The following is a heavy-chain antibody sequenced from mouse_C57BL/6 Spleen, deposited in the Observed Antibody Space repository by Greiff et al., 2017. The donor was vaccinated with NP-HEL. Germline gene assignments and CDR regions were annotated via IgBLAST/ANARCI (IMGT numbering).Heavy chain of an antibody. CDR1: GYTFTSSW. V-gene: IGHV1-55*01. CDR2: IYPGSGST. D-gene: IGHD2-3*01. J-gene: IGHJ2*01. CDR3: AKGGYDPFDY. Sequence: VQLQQSGAELVKPGASVKMSCKASGYTFTSSWITWVKQRPGQGLEWMGDIYPGSGSTNYNAKFKSKATLTVDTSSSTAYMQLSSLTSEDSAVYYCAKGGYDPFDYWGQGTTLTVSS.